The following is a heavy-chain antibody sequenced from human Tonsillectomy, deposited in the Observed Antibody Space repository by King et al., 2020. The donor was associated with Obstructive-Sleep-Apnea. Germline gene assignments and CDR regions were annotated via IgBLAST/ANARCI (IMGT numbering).Heavy chain of an antibody. D-gene: IGHD2-15*01. CDR1: GGSFSGYY. CDR3: ATRVAPIENNWFDP. Sequence: VQLPQWGAGLLKPSETLSLTCAVYGGSFSGYYWSWIRQPPGKGLEWIGEINHSGSTNYNPSLKSRVTISVDTSKNQFSLKLSSVTAADTAVYYCATRVAPIENNWFDPWGQGTLVTVSS. CDR2: INHSGST. J-gene: IGHJ5*02. V-gene: IGHV4-34*01.